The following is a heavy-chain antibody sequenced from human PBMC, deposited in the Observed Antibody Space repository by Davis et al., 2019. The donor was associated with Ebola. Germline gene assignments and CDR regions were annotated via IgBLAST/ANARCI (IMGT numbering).Heavy chain of an antibody. J-gene: IGHJ6*04. CDR3: ARGHYGMDV. CDR2: IKQDGSEK. V-gene: IGHV3-7*04. Sequence: GESLKISCAASGFTFSSYWMSWVRQAPGKGLEWVANIKQDGSEKYYVDSVKGRFTISRDNAKNSLYLQMNSLRAEDTAVYYCARGHYGMDVWGKGTTVTVSS. CDR1: GFTFSSYW.